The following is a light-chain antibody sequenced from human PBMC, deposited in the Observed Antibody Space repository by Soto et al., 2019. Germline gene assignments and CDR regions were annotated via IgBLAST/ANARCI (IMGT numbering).Light chain of an antibody. CDR3: QQYDNSVT. J-gene: IGKJ1*01. CDR2: CAS. CDR1: QSVVFSSNKQSY. Sequence: DIVMTQSPDSLAVSLGERATINCKSSQSVVFSSNKQSYLAWYQQKPGQPPKLLIYCASTRKFGVPERFSGRGSGADFTLTINSLQAEDVAVYYCQQYDNSVTFGQGTRGEL. V-gene: IGKV4-1*01.